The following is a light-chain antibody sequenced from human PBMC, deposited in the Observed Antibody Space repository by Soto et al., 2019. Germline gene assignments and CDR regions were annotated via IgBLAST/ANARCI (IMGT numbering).Light chain of an antibody. J-gene: IGLJ1*01. CDR1: SSNIGAGYD. V-gene: IGLV1-40*01. CDR3: QSHDSSLHASV. CDR2: GNT. Sequence: QLVPTQPPSVSGAPGQRVTISCTGSSSNIGAGYDVHWYLQLPGTAPKLLIYGNTNRPSGVPDRFSGSKSGSSASLAITGLQAEDEADYYCQSHDSSLHASVFGTGTKLTVL.